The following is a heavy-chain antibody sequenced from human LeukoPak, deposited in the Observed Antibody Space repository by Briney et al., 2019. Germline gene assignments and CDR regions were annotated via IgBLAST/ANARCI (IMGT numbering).Heavy chain of an antibody. Sequence: SETLSLTCTVSSYSISSGYYWGWIRQPPGKGLEWIGSIYHSGRTYYNPSLKSRVTISVDTSKNQFSLKLSSVTAADTAVYYCARLMAPVAPPFSGDSSGYYREIDWGQGTLVTVSS. V-gene: IGHV4-38-2*02. D-gene: IGHD3-22*01. CDR3: ARLMAPVAPPFSGDSSGYYREID. CDR1: SYSISSGYY. J-gene: IGHJ4*02. CDR2: IYHSGRT.